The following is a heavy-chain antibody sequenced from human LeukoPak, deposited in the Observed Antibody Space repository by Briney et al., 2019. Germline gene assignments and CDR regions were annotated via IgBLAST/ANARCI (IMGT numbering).Heavy chain of an antibody. D-gene: IGHD3-22*01. V-gene: IGHV4-61*02. Sequence: PSQTLSLTCTVSGGSVSSGSYYWSWIRQPAGKGLEWIGRIYTSGSTNYNPSLKSRVTISVDTSKNQFSLKLSSVTAADTAVYYCAREDSSGYSPWGQGTLVTVSS. CDR2: IYTSGST. CDR3: AREDSSGYSP. J-gene: IGHJ5*02. CDR1: GGSVSSGSYY.